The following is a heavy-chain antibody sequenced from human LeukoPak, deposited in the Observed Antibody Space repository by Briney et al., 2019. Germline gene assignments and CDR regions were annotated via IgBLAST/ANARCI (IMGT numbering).Heavy chain of an antibody. CDR2: IWDDGSNK. CDR3: ARDRGSSGYIADY. D-gene: IGHD3-22*01. Sequence: PGRSLRLSCAASGFTFSSYGMHLVRLAPGKGLEWVAVIWDDGSNKYYADSVKGRFTISRDNSKNTLYLQMNSLRAEDTAVYYCARDRGSSGYIADYWGQGTLVTVSS. CDR1: GFTFSSYG. V-gene: IGHV3-33*01. J-gene: IGHJ4*02.